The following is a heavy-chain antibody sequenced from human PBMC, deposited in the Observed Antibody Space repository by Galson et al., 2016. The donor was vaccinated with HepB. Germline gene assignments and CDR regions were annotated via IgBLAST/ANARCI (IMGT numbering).Heavy chain of an antibody. V-gene: IGHV3-21*01. Sequence: SLRLSCAGSGFTFDDYAMHWVRQAPGKGLEWISSISRSRSLIYYADSVTGRFTISRDNAKRSLYLQMNSLRVEDTAVYYCVREGVYCYGDSCRYFDLWGRGTVVTVSS. CDR2: ISRSRSLI. D-gene: IGHD2-15*01. CDR1: GFTFDDYA. CDR3: VREGVYCYGDSCRYFDL. J-gene: IGHJ2*01.